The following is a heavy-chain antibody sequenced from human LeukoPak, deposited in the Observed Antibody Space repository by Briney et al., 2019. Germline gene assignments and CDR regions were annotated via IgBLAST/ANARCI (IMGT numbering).Heavy chain of an antibody. V-gene: IGHV4-39*07. CDR2: IYYSGST. Sequence: PSETLSLTCTVSGGSISSSSYYWGWIRQPPGKGLEWIGSIYYSGSTYYNPSLKSRVTISVDTSKNQFSLKLSSVTAADTAVYYCARGSASRMIQLWKEVYYYYMDVWGKGTTVTVSS. D-gene: IGHD5-18*01. CDR3: ARGSASRMIQLWKEVYYYYMDV. CDR1: GGSISSSSYY. J-gene: IGHJ6*03.